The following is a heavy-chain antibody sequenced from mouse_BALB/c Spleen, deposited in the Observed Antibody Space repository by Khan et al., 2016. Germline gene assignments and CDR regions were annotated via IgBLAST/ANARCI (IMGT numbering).Heavy chain of an antibody. V-gene: IGHV4-1*02. Sequence: EVKLLESGGGLVQPGGSLKLSCAASGFDFSRYWMSWVRQAPGKGLEWIGEINPDSSTINYTPSLKDKFIISRDKAKNTLYLQRSKVRSEDTALYYCTRLYYYGTSDYWGQGTTLTVSS. CDR1: GFDFSRYW. J-gene: IGHJ2*01. D-gene: IGHD1-1*01. CDR3: TRLYYYGTSDY. CDR2: INPDSSTI.